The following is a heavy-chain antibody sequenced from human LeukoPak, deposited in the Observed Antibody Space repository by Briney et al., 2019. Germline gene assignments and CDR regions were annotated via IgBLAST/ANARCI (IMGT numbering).Heavy chain of an antibody. CDR3: AKAAGRGYNYGDYFDY. Sequence: PGGSLRLSCAASGFTFSNSAMSWVRQAPGKGLEWVSAISGSGGGTYYADSVKGRFTISRDNSKNTLYVQMNSLRAADTAVYYCAKAAGRGYNYGDYFDYWGKGALVTVSS. V-gene: IGHV3-23*01. CDR2: ISGSGGGT. CDR1: GFTFSNSA. J-gene: IGHJ4*02. D-gene: IGHD5-18*01.